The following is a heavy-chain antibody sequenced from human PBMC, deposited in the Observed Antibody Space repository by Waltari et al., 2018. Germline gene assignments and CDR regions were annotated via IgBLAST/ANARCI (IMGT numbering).Heavy chain of an antibody. J-gene: IGHJ5*02. V-gene: IGHV4-34*01. D-gene: IGHD3-3*01. CDR3: TRGGNYDFWSHRPFVDP. CDR2: IRHPGGT. Sequence: QVQLQQWGAGLLGPSETLSLTCAVYGASFSDYYWGWVRQPPGKGLEWIGQIRHPGGTNYNPSLKSRVTISMDTPRSQFSLRLSSVTAADTALYFCTRGGNYDFWSHRPFVDPWGQGTLVTVSS. CDR1: GASFSDYY.